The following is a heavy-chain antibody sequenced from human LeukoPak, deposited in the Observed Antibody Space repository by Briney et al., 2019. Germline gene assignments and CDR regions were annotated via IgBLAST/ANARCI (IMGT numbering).Heavy chain of an antibody. CDR3: AKDHMSSPVTYGFSFDS. CDR2: ISGSGVST. Sequence: GGSLRLSCAASGFTFNIYAMNWVRQAPGKGLEWVAAISGSGVSTRDADSVKGRFTISRDNSKNTLYLQMSSLRAEDTAVYYCAKDHMSSPVTYGFSFDSWGQETLVTV. V-gene: IGHV3-23*01. J-gene: IGHJ4*02. D-gene: IGHD3-10*01. CDR1: GFTFNIYA.